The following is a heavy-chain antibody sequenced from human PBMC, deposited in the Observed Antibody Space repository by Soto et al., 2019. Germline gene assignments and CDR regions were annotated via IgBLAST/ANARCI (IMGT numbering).Heavy chain of an antibody. J-gene: IGHJ4*02. V-gene: IGHV4-34*01. CDR1: GGSFSGYY. CDR3: ARGKSGWRFDY. CDR2: INHSGST. D-gene: IGHD6-19*01. Sequence: QVQLQQWGAGLLKPSETLSLTCAVYGGSFSGYYWSWIRQPPGKGLEWIGEINHSGSTNYNPSLKRRVTISVDTSKNQFSLKLSSVTAADTAVYYCARGKSGWRFDYWGQGTLVTVSS.